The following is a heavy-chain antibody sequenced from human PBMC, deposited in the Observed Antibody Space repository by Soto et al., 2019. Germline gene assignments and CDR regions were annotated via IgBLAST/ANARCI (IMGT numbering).Heavy chain of an antibody. D-gene: IGHD6-13*01. V-gene: IGHV4-4*07. CDR1: GGSIISYY. CDR3: ARGPVSSSWYYYYYGMDV. Sequence: SETLSLTCTVSGGSIISYYWSWILQPAGKGLEWIGRIYTSGSTNYNPSLKSRVTMSVDTSKNQFSLKLSSVTAADTAVYYCARGPVSSSWYYYYYGMDVWGQGTTVTVS. CDR2: IYTSGST. J-gene: IGHJ6*02.